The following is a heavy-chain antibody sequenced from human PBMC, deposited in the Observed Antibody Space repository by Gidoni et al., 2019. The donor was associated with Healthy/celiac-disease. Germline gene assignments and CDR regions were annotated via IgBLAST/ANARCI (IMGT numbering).Heavy chain of an antibody. CDR2: LVVGSGNT. J-gene: IGHJ4*02. D-gene: IGHD3-10*01. CDR1: GLTLTSSA. V-gene: IGHV1-58*02. Sequence: QMQLVQSGPEEKKPGTSVKVSCKGSGLTLTSSAMQWVRQARGQRLEWIGWLVVGSGNTNYAQKFQERVTIPMDMSTSTAYIEVSSLRSEDTAVYYCAADGTAYGSGSPFDYWGQGTLVTVSS. CDR3: AADGTAYGSGSPFDY.